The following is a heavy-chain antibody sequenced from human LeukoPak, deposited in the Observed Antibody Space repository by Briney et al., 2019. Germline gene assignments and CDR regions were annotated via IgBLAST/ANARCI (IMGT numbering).Heavy chain of an antibody. Sequence: PGGSLRLSCTASGFTFSDYYMSWTRQAPGKGLEWGSYISSSGSTIYYADSVKGRFTISRDNAKNSLYLQMNSLRAEDTAVYYCARVGDCSSSSCFWEYYFDYWGQGTLVTVSS. D-gene: IGHD2-2*01. V-gene: IGHV3-11*01. CDR2: ISSSGSTI. CDR1: GFTFSDYY. J-gene: IGHJ4*02. CDR3: ARVGDCSSSSCFWEYYFDY.